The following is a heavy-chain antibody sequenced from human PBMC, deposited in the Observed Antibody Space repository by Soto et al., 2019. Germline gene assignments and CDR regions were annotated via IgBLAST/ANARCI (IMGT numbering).Heavy chain of an antibody. CDR1: GFTFSSYW. D-gene: IGHD5-12*01. J-gene: IGHJ6*03. Sequence: GGSLRLSCAASGFTFSSYWMSWVRQAPGKGLEWVANIQQDGSEKYYVDSVKGRFTISRDNAKNSLYLQMNSLRAEDTAVYYCARRGLVATTHYYYYMDVWGKGTTVTVSS. CDR2: IQQDGSEK. V-gene: IGHV3-7*01. CDR3: ARRGLVATTHYYYYMDV.